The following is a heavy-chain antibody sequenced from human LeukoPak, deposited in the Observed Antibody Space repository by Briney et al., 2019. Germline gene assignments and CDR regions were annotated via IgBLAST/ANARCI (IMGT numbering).Heavy chain of an antibody. V-gene: IGHV3-23*01. J-gene: IGHJ6*03. D-gene: IGHD3-16*01. CDR3: AKNSFGHYYYYYMDV. Sequence: GSLGLSCVASGFSFDTYAMSWVRQTPGKGLEWVSIISVSSDTTHYADSVKGRFTISRDNSKNTLYLQMNSLRAEDTAVYYCAKNSFGHYYYYYMDVWGKGTTVTVSS. CDR1: GFSFDTYA. CDR2: ISVSSDTT.